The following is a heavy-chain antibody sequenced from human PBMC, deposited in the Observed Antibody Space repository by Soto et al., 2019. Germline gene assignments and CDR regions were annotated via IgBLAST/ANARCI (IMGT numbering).Heavy chain of an antibody. V-gene: IGHV4-59*12. D-gene: IGHD1-26*01. J-gene: IGHJ3*02. CDR1: GVSFSSYY. CDR2: IHYSGST. Sequence: PSETLSLTCPVSGVSFSSYYWSWIRQPPGKGLEWIGYIHYSGSTSSNPSPKSRVAISVDTSKNQFSLKLTSVTAADTAVYYCAGGKSRGAIGGGTPWASPIQRPPEAFDIWGPGTMVTVSS. CDR3: AGGKSRGAIGGGTPWASPIQRPPEAFDI.